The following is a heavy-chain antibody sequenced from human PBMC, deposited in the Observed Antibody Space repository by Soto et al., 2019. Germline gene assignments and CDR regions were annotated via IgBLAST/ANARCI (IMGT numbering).Heavy chain of an antibody. Sequence: GGPLRLSFATSEFTFNANWIHWVRQVHGEGLVWVPRIEGSGTTTNYAESVRGRFTISRDFGKSTVFLQMDSLRVEDTAVYHCVRLGFVGEGDFWGQGIPVTVSS. J-gene: IGHJ4*02. D-gene: IGHD1-26*01. CDR1: EFTFNANW. V-gene: IGHV3-74*01. CDR3: VRLGFVGEGDF. CDR2: IEGSGTTT.